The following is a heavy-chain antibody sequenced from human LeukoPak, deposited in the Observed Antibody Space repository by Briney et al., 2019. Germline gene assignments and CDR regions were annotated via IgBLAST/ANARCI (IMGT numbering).Heavy chain of an antibody. V-gene: IGHV3-7*01. CDR3: TQNLVAAAGDH. J-gene: IGHJ4*02. D-gene: IGHD6-13*01. CDR2: IKPDGSVG. Sequence: GGSLRLSCAASGFTFSSYWMTWVRQAPGKGLEWVANIKPDGSVGYYVDSVRGRFIISRDNAGNSLYLQLNSLRVEDTAVYYCTQNLVAAAGDHWGQGTLLIVSS. CDR1: GFTFSSYW.